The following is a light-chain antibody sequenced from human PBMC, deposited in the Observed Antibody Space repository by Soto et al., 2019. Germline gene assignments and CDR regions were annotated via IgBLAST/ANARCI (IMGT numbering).Light chain of an antibody. CDR3: QQSFITPYT. CDR2: AAS. Sequence: DIQMTQFPSSLSASVGDRITITCLANQDITSYVNWYLLKPGKAPDLLIYAASSLQSGVPSRYSGSGSGTASTLTISSLQPEDSATYISQQSFITPYTFGGGTKVEIK. V-gene: IGKV1-39*01. CDR1: QDITSY. J-gene: IGKJ4*01.